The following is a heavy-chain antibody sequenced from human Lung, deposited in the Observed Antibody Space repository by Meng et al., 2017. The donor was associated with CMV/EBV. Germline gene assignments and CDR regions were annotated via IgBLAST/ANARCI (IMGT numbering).Heavy chain of an antibody. CDR1: GDSITNHNW. D-gene: IGHD3-10*01. CDR3: LRRSGGSV. Sequence: QVRWRASGPALLTPPETLSLTCAVSGDSITNHNWWAWVRQPPGKGLEWIGETPHRGSSAYNPSLKSRVSMSIDKSKNQFSLKLTSVTAADTAVYHCLRRSGGSVWGQGTLVTVSS. V-gene: IGHV4-4*03. J-gene: IGHJ1*01. CDR2: TPHRGSS.